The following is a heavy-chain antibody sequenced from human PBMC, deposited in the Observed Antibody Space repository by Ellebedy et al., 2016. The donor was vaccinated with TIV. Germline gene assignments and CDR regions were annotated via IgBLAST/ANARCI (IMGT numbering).Heavy chain of an antibody. Sequence: GGSLRLXXAASGFTFSRYVMDWVRQAPGKGLEWVAVISDDGNNKYYADSVKGRFTISRDNSKNTLYLQMNSLRAEDTAVYYCAKSALVATISTDYWGQGTLVTVSS. CDR3: AKSALVATISTDY. CDR2: ISDDGNNK. CDR1: GFTFSRYV. D-gene: IGHD5-24*01. V-gene: IGHV3-30*04. J-gene: IGHJ4*02.